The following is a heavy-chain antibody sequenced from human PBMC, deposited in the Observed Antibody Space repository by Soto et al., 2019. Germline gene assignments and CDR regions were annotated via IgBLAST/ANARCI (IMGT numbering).Heavy chain of an antibody. J-gene: IGHJ4*02. V-gene: IGHV4-34*01. CDR1: GGSFSGYY. D-gene: IGHD1-26*01. Sequence: PSETLSLTCAVYGGSFSGYYWSWIRQPPGKGLEWIGEINHSGSTNYNPSLKSRVTISVDTSKNQFSLKLSSVTAADTAVYYCARGPGGSYNPPHSWGQGTLVTVSS. CDR3: ARGPGGSYNPPHS. CDR2: INHSGST.